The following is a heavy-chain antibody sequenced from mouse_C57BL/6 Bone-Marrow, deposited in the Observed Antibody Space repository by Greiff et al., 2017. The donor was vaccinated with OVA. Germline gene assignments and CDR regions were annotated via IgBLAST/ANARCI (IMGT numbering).Heavy chain of an antibody. D-gene: IGHD2-4*01. V-gene: IGHV1-19*01. J-gene: IGHJ1*03. CDR1: GYTFTDYY. CDR2: INHYNGGT. CDR3: ARDYDYDGWYFDV. Sequence: VQLQQSGPVLVKPGASVKMSCKASGYTFTDYYMNWVKQSHGKSLEWIGVINHYNGGTSYNQKFKGKATLTVDKSSSTAYMELNSLTSEDSAVYYCARDYDYDGWYFDVWGTGTTVTVSS.